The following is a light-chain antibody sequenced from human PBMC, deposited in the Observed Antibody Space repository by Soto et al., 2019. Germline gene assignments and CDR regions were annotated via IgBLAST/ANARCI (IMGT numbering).Light chain of an antibody. CDR3: QQYQSLPFT. Sequence: EIVLTQSPGTLSLSPGERATLSCRASQSVSSSYLAWYQQKPGQPPRLLIYWSSTRESGVPDRFSGSGSGTDFTLTVSSLQAEDAAVYYCQQYQSLPFTFGPGTKVHI. J-gene: IGKJ3*01. V-gene: IGKV3-20*01. CDR1: QSVSSSY. CDR2: WSS.